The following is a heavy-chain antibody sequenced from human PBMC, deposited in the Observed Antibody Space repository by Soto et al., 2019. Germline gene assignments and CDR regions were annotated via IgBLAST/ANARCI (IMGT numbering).Heavy chain of an antibody. Sequence: ASVKVSCKTSGYTFTDYYMHWVRHAPGQGLEWMGWTNPNSGGPISAQKFQGRVTMTRDTSISTAYLELSRLRSDDTAVYCCARGGTTSLDYWWQGTHVTVAS. V-gene: IGHV1-2*02. CDR3: ARGGTTSLDY. D-gene: IGHD1-1*01. CDR2: TNPNSGGP. J-gene: IGHJ4*02. CDR1: GYTFTDYY.